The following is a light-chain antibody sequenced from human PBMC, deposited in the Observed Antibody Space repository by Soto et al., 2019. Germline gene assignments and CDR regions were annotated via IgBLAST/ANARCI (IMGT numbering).Light chain of an antibody. J-gene: IGKJ1*01. CDR3: QQSYSTPCT. V-gene: IGKV1-39*01. CDR1: QSIVNY. Sequence: DIQMTQSPSSLSASVGDRVTITCRASQSIVNYLNWYQQKPGKAPKLLIYATSSMQSGVPSRFSSIGSGTDFPLTISSQQHEDLATYSCQQSYSTPCTFGQGTNVVIK. CDR2: ATS.